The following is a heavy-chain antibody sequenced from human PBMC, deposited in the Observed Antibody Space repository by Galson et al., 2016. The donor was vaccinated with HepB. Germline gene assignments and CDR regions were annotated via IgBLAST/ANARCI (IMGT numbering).Heavy chain of an antibody. D-gene: IGHD3-9*01. CDR3: AKSVLEYDILTGYYRRGADY. V-gene: IGHV3-23*01. Sequence: SLRLSCAASGFTFSSYAMSWVRQAPGKGLEWVSSSGSGGPTYYADSVKGRFTISRDNSKNTLFLQMHSLRADDPAVYYCAKSVLEYDILTGYYRRGADYWGQGTLVTVSS. J-gene: IGHJ4*02. CDR2: SGSGGPT. CDR1: GFTFSSYA.